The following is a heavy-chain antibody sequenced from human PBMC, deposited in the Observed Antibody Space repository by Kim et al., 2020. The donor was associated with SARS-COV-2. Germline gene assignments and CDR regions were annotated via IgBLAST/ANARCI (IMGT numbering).Heavy chain of an antibody. Sequence: SETLSLTCSVSGYSISSGYYWGWIRQPPRKGLEWIGSVYHRGTTYYNPSLKSRVTISIDTSKNQFSLRLNSVTAADTAIYYCARAYSSSQYNWFDPWSQG. J-gene: IGHJ5*02. V-gene: IGHV4-38-2*02. CDR2: VYHRGTT. D-gene: IGHD6-13*01. CDR3: ARAYSSSQYNWFDP. CDR1: GYSISSGYY.